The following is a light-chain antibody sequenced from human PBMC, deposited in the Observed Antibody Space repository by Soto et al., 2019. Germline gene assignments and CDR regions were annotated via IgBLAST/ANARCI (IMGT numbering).Light chain of an antibody. J-gene: IGKJ2*01. CDR2: GAF. Sequence: EIVLTQSPGTLPLSPGERATLSCRASQSVNSSYLAWYQQKPGQAPRLLISGAFRGTTDIPDRFSGGGSGTDFTLTISRLEPEDFAVYYCQLYDTSPMYTFGQGTRLEIK. CDR3: QLYDTSPMYT. V-gene: IGKV3-20*01. CDR1: QSVNSSY.